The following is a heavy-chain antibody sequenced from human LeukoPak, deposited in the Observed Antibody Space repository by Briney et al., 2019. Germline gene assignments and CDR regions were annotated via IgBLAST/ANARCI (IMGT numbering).Heavy chain of an antibody. CDR3: ARAVGVWYNSSYDY. D-gene: IGHD6-13*01. J-gene: IGHJ4*02. V-gene: IGHV3-30*04. CDR2: ISYDGSNK. CDR1: GFTFSSYA. Sequence: GGSLRLSCAASGFTFSSYAMHWVRQAPGKGLEWVAVISYDGSNKYYADSVKGRFTISRDNSKNTLYLQMNSLRAEDTAVYYCARAVGVWYNSSYDYWGQGTLVTVSS.